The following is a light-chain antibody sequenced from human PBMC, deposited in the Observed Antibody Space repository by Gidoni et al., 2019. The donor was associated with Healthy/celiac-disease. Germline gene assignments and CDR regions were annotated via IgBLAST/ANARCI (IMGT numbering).Light chain of an antibody. CDR3: NSRDSSGNHLRV. CDR2: GKN. CDR1: SLRSYY. J-gene: IGLJ2*01. Sequence: SSELTQDPAVSVALGQTVRITCQGDSLRSYYASWYQQKTGQAPVLVIYGKNKRPSGIPDRFSGSSSGNTASLTITGAQAEDEADYYCNSRDSSGNHLRVFGGGTKLTVL. V-gene: IGLV3-19*01.